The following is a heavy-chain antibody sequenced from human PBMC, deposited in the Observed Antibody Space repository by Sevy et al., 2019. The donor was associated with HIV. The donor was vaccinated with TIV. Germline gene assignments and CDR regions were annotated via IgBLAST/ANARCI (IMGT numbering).Heavy chain of an antibody. J-gene: IGHJ6*01. CDR3: TEDDYYYGMDG. V-gene: IGHV3-74*01. CDR2: INSDGSST. CDR1: GFTFSSYW. Sequence: GGSLRLSCAASGFTFSSYWMHWVRQAPGKGRVWVSRINSDGSSTSYADSVKGRCTITRDNAKNTRYLQMNGPRAEDTAVYYCTEDDYYYGMDGWGGGTTVTFS.